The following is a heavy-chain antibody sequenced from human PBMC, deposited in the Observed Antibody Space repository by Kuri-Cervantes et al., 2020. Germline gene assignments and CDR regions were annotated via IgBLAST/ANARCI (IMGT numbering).Heavy chain of an antibody. V-gene: IGHV3-23*01. D-gene: IGHD3-9*01. CDR3: AKGRGDWLLQKDNMDV. CDR1: GFTFSNYA. CDR2: ISGSGGTT. Sequence: GGFLRLSSAASGFTFSNYAMCWVRQAPGKGPEWVSAISGSGGTTYYADSVKGRFTISIDNSKNTVYLPMNSLRAEDTAVYYCAKGRGDWLLQKDNMDVWGQGTTVTVSS. J-gene: IGHJ6*02.